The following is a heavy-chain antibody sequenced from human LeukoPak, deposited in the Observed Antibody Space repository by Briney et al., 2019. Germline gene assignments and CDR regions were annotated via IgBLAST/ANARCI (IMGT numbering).Heavy chain of an antibody. J-gene: IGHJ4*02. V-gene: IGHV3-23*01. Sequence: GGSLRLSCAASGFTFSSYAMSWVRQAPGKGLEWVSAISGSGGNTYYADSVKGRFTISRDNSKNTLYLQMNSLRAEDTAVYYCARSGLSRFGFWGQGTLATVSS. D-gene: IGHD2/OR15-2a*01. CDR1: GFTFSSYA. CDR2: ISGSGGNT. CDR3: ARSGLSRFGF.